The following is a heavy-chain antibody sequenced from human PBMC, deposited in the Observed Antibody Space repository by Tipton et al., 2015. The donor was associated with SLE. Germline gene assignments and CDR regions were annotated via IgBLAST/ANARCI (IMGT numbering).Heavy chain of an antibody. J-gene: IGHJ4*02. CDR3: ARQRVHYDFWSGYLQYYFDY. CDR2: IYTSGST. V-gene: IGHV4-61*09. Sequence: TLSLTCTVSGGSISSGSYYWSWIRQPAGKGLEWIGHIYTSGSTNYNPPLKSRVTISVDTSKNQFSLKLSSVTAADTAVYYCARQRVHYDFWSGYLQYYFDYWGQGTLVTVSS. D-gene: IGHD3-3*01. CDR1: GGSISSGSYY.